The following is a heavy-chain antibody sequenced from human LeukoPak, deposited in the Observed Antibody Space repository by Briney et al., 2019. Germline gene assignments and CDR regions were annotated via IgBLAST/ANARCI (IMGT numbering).Heavy chain of an antibody. J-gene: IGHJ3*02. Sequence: GGSLRLSCSASGFTFSSYAMHWVRQAPGKGLEYVSAISSNGGSTYYADSVKGRFTISRDNSKNTLYLQMSSLRAEDTAVYYCVKGDSSARNAFDIWGQGTMVTVSS. CDR1: GFTFSSYA. V-gene: IGHV3-64D*09. D-gene: IGHD6-25*01. CDR2: ISSNGGST. CDR3: VKGDSSARNAFDI.